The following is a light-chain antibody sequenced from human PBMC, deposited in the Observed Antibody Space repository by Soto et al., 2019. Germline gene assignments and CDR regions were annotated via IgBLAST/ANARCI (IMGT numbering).Light chain of an antibody. CDR1: QSISSW. CDR3: QHYNTQWS. Sequence: DIQMTQSPSTLSASVGDRVTITCRASQSISSWLAWYQQKPGKAPKLLIYKASSLESGVPSRFSGSGSGTEFTLTISSLQPDDFATYYCQHYNTQWSFGQGTKVEIK. J-gene: IGKJ1*01. V-gene: IGKV1-5*03. CDR2: KAS.